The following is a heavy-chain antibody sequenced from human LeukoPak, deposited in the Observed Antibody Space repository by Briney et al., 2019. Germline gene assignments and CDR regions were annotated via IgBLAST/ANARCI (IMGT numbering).Heavy chain of an antibody. J-gene: IGHJ3*01. CDR2: VNPDTGNT. Sequence: ASVKVSCKAAGYSFTTFHINWVRQAPGQGPEWMGWVNPDTGNTGFAQKFQGGVTITQNSSVTTVYMELSSLTSEDTVVYYCARRGLVAGIYDLVYGFDLWGQGTMVTVSS. D-gene: IGHD3/OR15-3a*01. V-gene: IGHV1-8*03. CDR3: ARRGLVAGIYDLVYGFDL. CDR1: GYSFTTFH.